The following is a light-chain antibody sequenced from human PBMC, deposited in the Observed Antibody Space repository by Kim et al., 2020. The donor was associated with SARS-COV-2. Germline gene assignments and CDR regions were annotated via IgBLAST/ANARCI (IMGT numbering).Light chain of an antibody. CDR3: NSRDSSGNHWV. V-gene: IGLV3-19*01. CDR2: GKN. Sequence: SSELTQDPAVSVALGQTVRITCQGDSLRSYYASWYQQKPGQAPVLVIYGKNNRPSEIPDRFSGSSSGNTASLTITGAQAEDEADCYCNSRDSSGNHWVFGGGTKLTVL. J-gene: IGLJ3*02. CDR1: SLRSYY.